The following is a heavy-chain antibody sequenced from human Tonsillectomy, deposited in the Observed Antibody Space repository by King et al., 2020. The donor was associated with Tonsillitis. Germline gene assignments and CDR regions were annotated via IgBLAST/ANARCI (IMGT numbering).Heavy chain of an antibody. Sequence: VQLVESGGGLVQPGGSLRLSCAASGFTFSSYAMSWVRQAPGKGLEWVSAISGSGGSTYYADSVKGRFTISRDNSKNTLYLQMNSLRAEDTAVNYCAKDXKPESXDIVVVXAXXXXXYWXXGXXVXXS. CDR3: AKDXKPESXDIVVVXAXXXXXY. V-gene: IGHV3-23*04. D-gene: IGHD2-15*01. J-gene: IGHJ4*02. CDR2: ISGSGGST. CDR1: GFTFSSYA.